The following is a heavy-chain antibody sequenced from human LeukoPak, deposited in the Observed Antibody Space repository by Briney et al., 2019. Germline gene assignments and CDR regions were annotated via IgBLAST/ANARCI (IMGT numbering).Heavy chain of an antibody. CDR1: GGSFSGYY. J-gene: IGHJ3*02. V-gene: IGHV4-34*01. Sequence: SETLSLTCAVYGGSFSGYYWSWIRQPPGKGLEWIGEINHSGSTNYNPSLKRRVTISVDTSKNQFSLKLSSVTAADTAVYYCARAFDIVGAFDIWGQGTMVTVSS. CDR2: INHSGST. D-gene: IGHD3-22*01. CDR3: ARAFDIVGAFDI.